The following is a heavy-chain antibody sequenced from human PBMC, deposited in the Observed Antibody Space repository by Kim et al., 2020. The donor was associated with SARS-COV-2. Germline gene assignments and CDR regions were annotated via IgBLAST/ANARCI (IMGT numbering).Heavy chain of an antibody. J-gene: IGHJ4*02. CDR3: ARDWRDYGGNPGYFDY. D-gene: IGHD4-17*01. V-gene: IGHV4-59*01. Sequence: SLKSRVTISVDTSKNQFSLKLSSVTAADTAVYYCARDWRDYGGNPGYFDYWGQGTLVTVSS.